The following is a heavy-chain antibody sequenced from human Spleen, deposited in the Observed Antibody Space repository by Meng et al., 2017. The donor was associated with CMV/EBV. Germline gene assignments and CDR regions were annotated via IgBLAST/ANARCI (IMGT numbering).Heavy chain of an antibody. D-gene: IGHD1-1*01. Sequence: GESLKISCAASGFTFSSYAMHWVRQAPGKGLEWVAVISYDGSNKYYADSVKGRFTISRDNAKNTLYLQMNSLRAEDTAVYYCAGDERGGFDIWGQGTMVTVSS. V-gene: IGHV3-30*04. J-gene: IGHJ3*02. CDR3: AGDERGGFDI. CDR2: ISYDGSNK. CDR1: GFTFSSYA.